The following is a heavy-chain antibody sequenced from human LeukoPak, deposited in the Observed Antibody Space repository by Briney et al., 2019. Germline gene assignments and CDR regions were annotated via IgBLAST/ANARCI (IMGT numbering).Heavy chain of an antibody. CDR3: ATPAHYGGNSIPVDY. CDR1: GFTFSSYS. V-gene: IGHV3-21*01. D-gene: IGHD4-23*01. J-gene: IGHJ4*02. CDR2: ISSSSSYI. Sequence: GGSLRLSCAASGFTFSSYSMNRVRQAPGKGLEWVSSISSSSSYIYYADSVKGRFTISRDNAKNSLYLQMNSLRAEDTAVYYCATPAHYGGNSIPVDYWGQGTLVTVSS.